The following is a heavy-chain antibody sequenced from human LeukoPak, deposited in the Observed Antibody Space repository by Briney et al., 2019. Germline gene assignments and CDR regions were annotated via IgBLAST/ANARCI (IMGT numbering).Heavy chain of an antibody. Sequence: GGSLRLSCAASGFTFSSYAMSWVRQAPGKGLEWVSAISGSGGSTYYADSVKGRFTISRDNSKNTLYLQMNSLRAEDAAIYYCATSPDIEASGTLYYLDFWGQGTLVSVSS. V-gene: IGHV3-23*01. D-gene: IGHD1-14*01. CDR1: GFTFSSYA. CDR3: ATSPDIEASGTLYYLDF. J-gene: IGHJ4*02. CDR2: ISGSGGST.